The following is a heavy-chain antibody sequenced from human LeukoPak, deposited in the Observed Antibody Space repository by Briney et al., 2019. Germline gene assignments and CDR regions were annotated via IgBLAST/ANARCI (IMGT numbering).Heavy chain of an antibody. Sequence: SETLSLTGAGYGGSFSGYYWSWIRQPPGKGLEWIGEINHSGSTNYNPSLKSRVTISVDTSKNQFSLKLSSVTAADTAVYYCARAERYSYVKRTFDIWGQGTMVTVSS. CDR3: ARAERYSYVKRTFDI. CDR1: GGSFSGYY. D-gene: IGHD5-18*01. J-gene: IGHJ3*02. V-gene: IGHV4-34*01. CDR2: INHSGST.